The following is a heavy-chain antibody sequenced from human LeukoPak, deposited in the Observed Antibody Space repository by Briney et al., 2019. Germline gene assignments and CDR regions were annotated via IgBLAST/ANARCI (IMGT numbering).Heavy chain of an antibody. Sequence: SETLSLTCTVSGYSISSGYYWGWIRQPPGKGLEWIGSIYHSGSTYYNPSLKSRVTMSVDTSKNQFSLKLSSVTAADTAVYYCARGEDGGPGSYYYYMDVWGKGTTVTVSS. J-gene: IGHJ6*03. CDR3: ARGEDGGPGSYYYYMDV. V-gene: IGHV4-38-2*02. CDR2: IYHSGST. CDR1: GYSISSGYY. D-gene: IGHD4-23*01.